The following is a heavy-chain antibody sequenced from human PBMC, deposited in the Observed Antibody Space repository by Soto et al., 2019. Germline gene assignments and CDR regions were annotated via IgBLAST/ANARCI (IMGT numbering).Heavy chain of an antibody. CDR2: IISNGGST. V-gene: IGHV3-64D*06. CDR1: GFTFNLYA. Sequence: EVQLVESGGGLVQPGGSLRLSCSASGFTFNLYAMHWVRQAPGKGLEYVSAIISNGGSTYYADSVKGRFTISRDNSKKTVDLHMSSLRVEDTALYYCVRAWKVGSSFDYWGQGTLVTVSS. CDR3: VRAWKVGSSFDY. J-gene: IGHJ4*02. D-gene: IGHD1-26*01.